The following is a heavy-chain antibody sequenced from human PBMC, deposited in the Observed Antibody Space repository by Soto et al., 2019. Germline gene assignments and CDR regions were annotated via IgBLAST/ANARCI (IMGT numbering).Heavy chain of an antibody. CDR2: ISYDGSNK. V-gene: IGHV3-30*18. CDR3: AKDPITPGTTPAWFDP. Sequence: QVQLVESGGGVVQPGRSLRLSCAASGFTFSSYGMHWVRQAPGKGLEWVAVISYDGSNKYYADSVKGRFTISRDNSKNTLYLQMNSLRAEDTAVYYCAKDPITPGTTPAWFDPWGQGTLVTVSS. D-gene: IGHD1-1*01. J-gene: IGHJ5*02. CDR1: GFTFSSYG.